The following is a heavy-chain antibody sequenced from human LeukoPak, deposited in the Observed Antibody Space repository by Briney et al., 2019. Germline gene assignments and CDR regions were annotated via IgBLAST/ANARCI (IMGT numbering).Heavy chain of an antibody. CDR1: GFTFSSYE. CDR2: ISSSGSTI. V-gene: IGHV3-48*03. CDR3: ARGGARYFDWPQPLY. D-gene: IGHD3-9*01. J-gene: IGHJ4*02. Sequence: PGGSLRLSCAASGFTFSSYEMNWVRQAPGKGLEWVSYISSSGSTIYYADSVKGRFTISRDNAKNSLYLQMNSLKAEDTAVYYCARGGARYFDWPQPLYWGQGTLVTVSS.